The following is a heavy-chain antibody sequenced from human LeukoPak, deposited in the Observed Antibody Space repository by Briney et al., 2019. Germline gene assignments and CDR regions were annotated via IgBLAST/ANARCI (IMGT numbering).Heavy chain of an antibody. CDR2: IYYSGST. J-gene: IGHJ4*02. CDR3: ARGRGYSQYEDY. V-gene: IGHV4-59*01. CDR1: GGSISSYY. Sequence: SETLSLTCTVSGGSISSYYWSWIRQPPGKGLEWIGYIYYSGSTNYNPSLKSRVTISVDTSKNQFSLKLSSVTAADTAVYYCARGRGYSQYEDYWGQGTLVTVSS. D-gene: IGHD5-18*01.